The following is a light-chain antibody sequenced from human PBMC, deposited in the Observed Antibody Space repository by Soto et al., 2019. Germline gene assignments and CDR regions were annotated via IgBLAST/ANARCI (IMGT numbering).Light chain of an antibody. V-gene: IGLV1-44*01. J-gene: IGLJ3*02. CDR1: SSNIGRKG. CDR3: AAWDDALQGLL. CDR2: TND. Sequence: QSVLTQPPSMSGTPGQRVTISCSGSSSNIGRKGVNWYRHLPGTAPQLLIYTNDRRPSGVPDRFSGSRSGASASLAISGLQSEDEADYYCAAWDDALQGLLFGGGTKLTVL.